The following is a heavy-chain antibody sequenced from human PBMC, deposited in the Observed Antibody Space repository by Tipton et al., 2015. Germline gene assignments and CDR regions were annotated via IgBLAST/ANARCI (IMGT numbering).Heavy chain of an antibody. CDR1: GFTFSLYD. D-gene: IGHD4-17*01. Sequence: GSLRLSCAASGFTFSLYDMTWVRQAPGKGLECVSSISGSDGNTYYADSVKGRLTISRDNSKNTVYLQMNSLRAEDTAVYYCARDLRDVTTVTTGFDRWGQGTLVTVSS. V-gene: IGHV3-23*01. CDR3: ARDLRDVTTVTTGFDR. J-gene: IGHJ5*02. CDR2: ISGSDGNT.